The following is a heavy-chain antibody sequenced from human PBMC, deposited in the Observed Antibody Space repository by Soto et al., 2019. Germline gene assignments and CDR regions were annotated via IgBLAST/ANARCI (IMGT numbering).Heavy chain of an antibody. CDR2: IYYSGST. Sequence: SETLSLTCTVSGGSISSGGYYWSWIRQHPGKGLEWIGYIYYSGSTYYNPSLKSRVTISVDTSKNQFSLKLSSVTAADTAVYYCARDSSSHGFFDYWGQGTLVTVSS. CDR1: GGSISSGGYY. CDR3: ARDSSSHGFFDY. V-gene: IGHV4-31*03. J-gene: IGHJ4*02. D-gene: IGHD6-13*01.